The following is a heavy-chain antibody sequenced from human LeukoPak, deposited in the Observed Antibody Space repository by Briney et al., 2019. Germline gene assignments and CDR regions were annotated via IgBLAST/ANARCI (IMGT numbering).Heavy chain of an antibody. CDR3: ARPRRDLVGFDY. V-gene: IGHV3-30*03. CDR1: GFTFSSYG. Sequence: GGSLRLSCAASGFTFSSYGMHWVRQAPGKGLEWVAVISYDGSNKYYADSVKGRFTISRDNSKNTLYLQMNSLRAEDTAVYYCARPRRDLVGFDYWGQGTLVTVSS. CDR2: ISYDGSNK. J-gene: IGHJ4*02. D-gene: IGHD1-26*01.